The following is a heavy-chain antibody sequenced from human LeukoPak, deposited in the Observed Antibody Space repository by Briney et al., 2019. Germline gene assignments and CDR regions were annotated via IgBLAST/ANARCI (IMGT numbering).Heavy chain of an antibody. CDR2: INVANGDT. CDR3: ARGRFPGSGSYYNSFDY. CDR1: GYTFTSYA. V-gene: IGHV1-18*01. Sequence: GASVKVSCKASGYTFTSYAVTWVRQAPGQGLEWMGWINVANGDTNYAQKFQGTVTMTTDTSTSTAYMELRSLTSDDTAVYYCARGRFPGSGSYYNSFDYYGQGTLVTVSS. J-gene: IGHJ4*02. D-gene: IGHD3-10*01.